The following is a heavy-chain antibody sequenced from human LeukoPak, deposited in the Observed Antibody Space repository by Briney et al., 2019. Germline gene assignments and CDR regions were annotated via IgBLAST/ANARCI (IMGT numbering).Heavy chain of an antibody. Sequence: SETLSLTCTVSGGSISSHYWSWIRQPPGKGLEWIGYIYYSGSTNYNPSLKSRVTISVGTSKNQFSLKLSSVTAADTAVYYCARELHSGSYWDGAYYMDVWGKGTTVTVSS. D-gene: IGHD1-26*01. CDR3: ARELHSGSYWDGAYYMDV. V-gene: IGHV4-59*11. CDR1: GGSISSHY. CDR2: IYYSGST. J-gene: IGHJ6*03.